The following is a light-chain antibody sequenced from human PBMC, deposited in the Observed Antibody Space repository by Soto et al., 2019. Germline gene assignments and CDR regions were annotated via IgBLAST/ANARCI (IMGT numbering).Light chain of an antibody. CDR2: LNSDGSH. V-gene: IGLV4-69*02. CDR3: QTWGPVHVV. CDR1: SGHSSYA. Sequence: QSVLTQSPSAPASLGASVKVTCTLSSGHSSYAIAWHQQQPEKGPRYLMKLNSDGSHSKGDGIPDRFSGSSSGAERYLTISSLQSEDEADYYCQTWGPVHVVFGGGTKVTVL. J-gene: IGLJ2*01.